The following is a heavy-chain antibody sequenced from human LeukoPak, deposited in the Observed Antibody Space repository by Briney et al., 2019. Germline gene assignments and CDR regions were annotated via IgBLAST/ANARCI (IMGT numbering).Heavy chain of an antibody. J-gene: IGHJ4*02. V-gene: IGHV3-11*04. D-gene: IGHD3-22*01. CDR1: GFTFSDYY. Sequence: KTGGSLRLSCAASGFTFSDYYMSWIRQAPGKGLEWVSYISSSGSTIYYADSVKGRFTISRDNAKNSLYLQMNSLRAEDTAVYYCARDYYYDSSGYCDYWGQGTLVTVSS. CDR2: ISSSGSTI. CDR3: ARDYYYDSSGYCDY.